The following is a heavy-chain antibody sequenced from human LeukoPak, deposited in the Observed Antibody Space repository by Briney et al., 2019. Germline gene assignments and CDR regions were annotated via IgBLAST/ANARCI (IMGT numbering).Heavy chain of an antibody. CDR1: GFTFSSYG. V-gene: IGHV3-30*02. CDR3: ARDTGDYYDSSGYYYAGWLDP. CDR2: TRSDGNNK. J-gene: IGHJ5*02. Sequence: GGSLRLSCAASGFTFSSYGMHWVRQAPGKGLEWVAFTRSDGNNKFYADSLKGRFTVFRDNSRNNVYLQMNSLRIEDTAVYYCARDTGDYYDSSGYYYAGWLDPWGQGTLVTVSS. D-gene: IGHD3-22*01.